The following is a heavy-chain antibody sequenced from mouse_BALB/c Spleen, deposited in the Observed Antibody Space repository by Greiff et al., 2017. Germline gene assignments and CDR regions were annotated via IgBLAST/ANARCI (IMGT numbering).Heavy chain of an antibody. D-gene: IGHD1-1*01. CDR3: ARHDYYGRGPSWFAY. Sequence: DVKLVESGGGLVQPGGSLKLSCAASGFTFSSYTMSWVRQTPEKRLEWVAYISNGGGSTYYPDTVKGRFTISRDNAKNTLYLQMSSLKSEDTAMYYCARHDYYGRGPSWFAYWGQGTLVTVSA. J-gene: IGHJ3*01. V-gene: IGHV5-12-2*01. CDR1: GFTFSSYT. CDR2: ISNGGGST.